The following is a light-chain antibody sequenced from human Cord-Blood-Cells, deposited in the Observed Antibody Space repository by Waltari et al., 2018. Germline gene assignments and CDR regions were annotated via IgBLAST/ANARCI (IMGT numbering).Light chain of an antibody. CDR1: SSDVGSYNL. J-gene: IGLJ1*01. CDR2: EVS. Sequence: QSALTQPAFVSGSPGQSITISCTGTSSDVGSYNLVSWYQQHPGKAPKLMIYEVSKRPSGVSNRFSGSKSGSTASLTISGLQAEDEADYYCCSYAGSSTYVVGTGTKVTVL. V-gene: IGLV2-23*02. CDR3: CSYAGSSTYV.